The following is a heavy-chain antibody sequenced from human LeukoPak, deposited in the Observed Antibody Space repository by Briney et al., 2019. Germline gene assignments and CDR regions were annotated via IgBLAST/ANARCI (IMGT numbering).Heavy chain of an antibody. CDR3: AKCLDNQQQRSPYWFDP. CDR2: ISGSGGST. Sequence: GGSLRLSCAASGFTFSSYAMSWVRQAPGKGLEWVSAISGSGGSTYYADSVKGRFTISRDNSKNTLYLQMNSLRAEDTAVYYCAKCLDNQQQRSPYWFDPWGQGTLVTVSS. V-gene: IGHV3-23*01. J-gene: IGHJ5*02. CDR1: GFTFSSYA. D-gene: IGHD6-13*01.